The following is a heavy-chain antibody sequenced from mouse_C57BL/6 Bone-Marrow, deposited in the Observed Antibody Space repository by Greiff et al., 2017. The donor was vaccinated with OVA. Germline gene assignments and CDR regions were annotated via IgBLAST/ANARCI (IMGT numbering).Heavy chain of an antibody. CDR3: TTFDYYGSSYVGFAY. V-gene: IGHV14-4*01. J-gene: IGHJ3*01. CDR2: IDPENGDT. Sequence: EVQLQQSGAELVRPGASVKLSCTASGFNIKDDYMHWVKQRPEQGLEWIGWIDPENGDTEYASKFQGKATITADTSSNTAYLQLSSLTSEDTAVYYGTTFDYYGSSYVGFAYWGQGTLVTVSA. CDR1: GFNIKDDY. D-gene: IGHD1-1*01.